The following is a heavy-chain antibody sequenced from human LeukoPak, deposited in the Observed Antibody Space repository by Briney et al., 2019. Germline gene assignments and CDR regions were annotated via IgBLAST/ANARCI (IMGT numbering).Heavy chain of an antibody. D-gene: IGHD5-12*01. CDR2: IYTSGST. Sequence: SETLSLTCTVSGGSISSYYWSWIRQPAGKGLEWIGRIYTSGSTNYNPSLKSRVTMSVDTSKNQFSQKLSSVTAADTAVYYCASGYSGYDYYYYGMDVWGQGTTVTVSS. CDR1: GGSISSYY. J-gene: IGHJ6*02. V-gene: IGHV4-4*07. CDR3: ASGYSGYDYYYYGMDV.